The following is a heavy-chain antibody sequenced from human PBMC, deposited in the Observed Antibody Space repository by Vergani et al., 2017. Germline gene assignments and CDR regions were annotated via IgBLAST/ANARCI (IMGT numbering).Heavy chain of an antibody. J-gene: IGHJ6*02. CDR1: GGSFSGYY. D-gene: IGHD6-6*01. V-gene: IGHV4-34*01. CDR2: INHSGST. Sequence: QVQLQQWGAGLLKPSETLSLTCAVYGGSFSGYYWSWIRQPPGKGLEWIGEINHSGSTNYNPSLKSRVTISVDTSKNQFSLKLSSVTAADTAVYYCARGGTIAARLYYYYYGMDVWGQGTTVTVSS. CDR3: ARGGTIAARLYYYYYGMDV.